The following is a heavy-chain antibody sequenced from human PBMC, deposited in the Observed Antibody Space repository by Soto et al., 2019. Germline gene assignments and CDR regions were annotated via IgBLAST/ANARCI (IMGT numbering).Heavy chain of an antibody. D-gene: IGHD4-17*01. CDR1: GFTFNAYT. J-gene: IGHJ4*02. CDR3: ASAVTMGWSPQGY. V-gene: IGHV3-21*06. Sequence: PGGSLRLSCILSGFTFNAYTMNWVRQAPGKGLEWVSSISSSSTYIYYADSVKGRFTISRDNTNNSLYLQTNSLTTDDTGLYYCASAVTMGWSPQGYWGQGTPVTVSS. CDR2: ISSSSTYI.